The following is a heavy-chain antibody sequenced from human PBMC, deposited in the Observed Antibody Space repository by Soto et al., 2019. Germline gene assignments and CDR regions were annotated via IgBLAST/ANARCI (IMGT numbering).Heavy chain of an antibody. V-gene: IGHV3-49*04. CDR3: TRVASDYGDYYFDY. D-gene: IGHD4-17*01. Sequence: GSLRLSCTASGFTFGGYAMSWVRQAPGKGLEWVGFIRNKAYGGTTEYAASVKGRFTISRDDSKSIAYLQMNSLKTEDTAAYYCTRVASDYGDYYFDYWGQGTLVTVSS. J-gene: IGHJ4*02. CDR2: IRNKAYGGTT. CDR1: GFTFGGYA.